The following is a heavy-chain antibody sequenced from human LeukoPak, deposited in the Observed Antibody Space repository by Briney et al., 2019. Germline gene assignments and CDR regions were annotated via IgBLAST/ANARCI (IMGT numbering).Heavy chain of an antibody. CDR3: ASSTYGSGGLVYFDY. V-gene: IGHV3-21*01. J-gene: IGHJ4*02. CDR1: GFTFGSYS. D-gene: IGHD3-10*01. Sequence: GGSLRLSCAASGFTFGSYSMNWVRQAPGKGLEWVSSISSSSSYIYYADSVKGRFTISRDNAKNSLYLQMNSLRAEDTAVYYCASSTYGSGGLVYFDYWGQGTLVTVSS. CDR2: ISSSSSYI.